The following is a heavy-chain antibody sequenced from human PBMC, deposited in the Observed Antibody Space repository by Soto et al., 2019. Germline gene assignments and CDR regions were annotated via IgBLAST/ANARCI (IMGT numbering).Heavy chain of an antibody. Sequence: GASVNVSGNASGVTFSSYAISWVRQAPGQGLECLGGIIPILGTANYAQKFQGRVTITADESTSTAYMELSSLRSEDTAVYYCARENSGEGYNLLGAFDIWGQGTMVTVSS. J-gene: IGHJ3*02. CDR1: GVTFSSYA. CDR3: ARENSGEGYNLLGAFDI. V-gene: IGHV1-69*13. CDR2: IIPILGTA. D-gene: IGHD5-12*01.